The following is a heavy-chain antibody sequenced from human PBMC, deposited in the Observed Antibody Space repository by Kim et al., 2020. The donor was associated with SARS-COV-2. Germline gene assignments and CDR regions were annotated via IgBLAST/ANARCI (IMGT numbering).Heavy chain of an antibody. CDR3: ARNRDGYQYYFDY. D-gene: IGHD5-12*01. CDR1: GGTFSSYA. V-gene: IGHV1-69*13. CDR2: IIPIFGTA. Sequence: SVKVSCKASGGTFSSYAISWVRQAPGQGLEWMGGIIPIFGTANYAQKFQGRVTITADESTSTAYMELSSLRSEDTAVYYCARNRDGYQYYFDYWGQGTLVTVSS. J-gene: IGHJ4*02.